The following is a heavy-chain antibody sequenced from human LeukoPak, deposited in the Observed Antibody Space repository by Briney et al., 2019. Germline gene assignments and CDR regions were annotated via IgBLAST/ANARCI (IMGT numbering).Heavy chain of an antibody. CDR1: GLTFSSYG. J-gene: IGHJ4*02. V-gene: IGHV3-23*01. CDR3: AKKKDTTMVTPVGIDY. D-gene: IGHD5-18*01. CDR2: ISGSGGST. Sequence: PGRSLRLSCPASGLTFSSYGMSWVRQAPGKGREWDSAISGSGGSTYDADSVEGRFTISRDNSKNTLYLQMNSLRAEHTDVYYCAKKKDTTMVTPVGIDYWGQGTLVTVSS.